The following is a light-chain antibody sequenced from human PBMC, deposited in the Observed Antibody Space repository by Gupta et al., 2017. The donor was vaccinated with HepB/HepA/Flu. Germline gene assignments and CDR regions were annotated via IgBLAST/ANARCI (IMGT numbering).Light chain of an antibody. J-gene: IGKJ5*01. CDR3: QQSYGSPT. V-gene: IGKV1-39*01. Sequence: DIQMTQSPFSLSASVGDRDTFSCRASQSVSSHLNWYQQKPGKAPKLLIYSASSLQSGVPPRFSGSGSGTDFTLTITNLRPEDFATYFCQQSYGSPTFGQGTRLEIK. CDR1: QSVSSH. CDR2: SAS.